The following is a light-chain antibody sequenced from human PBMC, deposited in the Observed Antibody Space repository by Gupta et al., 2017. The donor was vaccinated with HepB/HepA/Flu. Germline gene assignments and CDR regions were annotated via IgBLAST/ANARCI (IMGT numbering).Light chain of an antibody. CDR1: SSNIGAGYD. V-gene: IGLV1-40*01. Sequence: QSVLTQPPSVSGAPGQRVTISCTGSSSNIGAGYDVHWYQQLPGTAPKLLLYGNSNRSSGVPDRFSGSKAGTAASLAITGLKAEDDADYYCQSDASSSSVVFGGGTKLTVL. CDR3: QSDASSSSVV. J-gene: IGLJ2*01. CDR2: GNS.